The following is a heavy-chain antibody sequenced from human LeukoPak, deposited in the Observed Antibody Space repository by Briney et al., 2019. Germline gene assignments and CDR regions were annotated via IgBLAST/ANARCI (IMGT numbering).Heavy chain of an antibody. Sequence: SETLSLTCTVSGVSISRSSAYGGWVRQPRGRGLGWIVSIWYSGSDYYSPALKSRITIAVHKAKNQFSRKRSSGNAGGTALYDCARRVIGGPWGFDYWGQGTLVPLSS. CDR3: ARRVIGGPWGFDY. CDR1: GVSISRSSAY. D-gene: IGHD2-21*01. CDR2: IWYSGSD. V-gene: IGHV4-39*01. J-gene: IGHJ4*02.